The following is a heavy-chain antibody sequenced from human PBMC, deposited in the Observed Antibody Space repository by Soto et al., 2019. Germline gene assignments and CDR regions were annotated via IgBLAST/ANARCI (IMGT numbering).Heavy chain of an antibody. CDR3: TRDRGGYFDL. V-gene: IGHV3-30-3*01. J-gene: IGHJ2*01. CDR1: GFTFSTYA. CDR2: ISYDGSNK. Sequence: QVQLVESGGGVVQPGRSLRLSCAASGFTFSTYAMHWVRQAPGKGLEWVAAISYDGSNKYYADSVKGRFTISRDNSKNTLYLQMNSLRAEDTAVYYCTRDRGGYFDLWGRGTLVTGTS.